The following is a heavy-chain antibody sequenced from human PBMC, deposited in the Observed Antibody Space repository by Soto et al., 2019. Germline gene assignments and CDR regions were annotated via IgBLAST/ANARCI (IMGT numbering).Heavy chain of an antibody. Sequence: VQLVESGGGVVQPGRSLRLSCAASGFTFSDYAMHWVRQAPGKGLEWVAVVSHDGRNTHYADSVKGRFTISRDSSKNTVSLEMTSLRAEDTAVFYCAKRGRQWLVTSVFDYWGQGGLVSVSS. V-gene: IGHV3-30*18. J-gene: IGHJ4*02. D-gene: IGHD6-19*01. CDR3: AKRGRQWLVTSVFDY. CDR2: VSHDGRNT. CDR1: GFTFSDYA.